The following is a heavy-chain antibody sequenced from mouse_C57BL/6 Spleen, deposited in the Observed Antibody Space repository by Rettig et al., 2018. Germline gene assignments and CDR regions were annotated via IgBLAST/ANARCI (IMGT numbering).Heavy chain of an antibody. V-gene: IGHV1-55*01. D-gene: IGHD1-1*01. Sequence: FTSYWITWVKQRPGQGLEWIGDIYPGSGSTNYNEKFKSKATLTVDTSSSTAYMQLSSLTSEDSAVYYCARFYYGSSAYWGQGTLVTVSA. CDR1: FTSYW. CDR2: IYPGSGST. CDR3: ARFYYGSSAY. J-gene: IGHJ3*01.